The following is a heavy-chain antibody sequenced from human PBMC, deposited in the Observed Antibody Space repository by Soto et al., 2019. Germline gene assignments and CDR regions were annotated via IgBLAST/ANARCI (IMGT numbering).Heavy chain of an antibody. D-gene: IGHD1-1*01. J-gene: IGHJ4*02. V-gene: IGHV3-23*01. CDR2: ISGGGGTT. Sequence: EVQLLESGGGLGQPGGSLRLSCAASGFTFSSYAMSWVRQAPGKGLEWVSAISGGGGTTYYADSVKGRFTISRDNSRNTLYLQMNSLRAEDTAVYYCATEELERQGSGFDYWGQGTLVTVSS. CDR3: ATEELERQGSGFDY. CDR1: GFTFSSYA.